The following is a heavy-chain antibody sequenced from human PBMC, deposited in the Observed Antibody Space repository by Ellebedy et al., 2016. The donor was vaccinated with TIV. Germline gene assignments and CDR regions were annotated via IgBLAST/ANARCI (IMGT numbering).Heavy chain of an antibody. CDR1: GGSVSSGRYY. CDR3: ARGLARDY. Sequence: MPSETLSLTCTVSGGSVSSGRYYWSWIRQPPGKGLEWIGEITHSGSTNYNPSLKSRVTISVDTSKNQFSLNLSSVTAADTAVYYCARGLARDYWGQGTLVTVSS. J-gene: IGHJ4*02. CDR2: ITHSGST. V-gene: IGHV4-34*01.